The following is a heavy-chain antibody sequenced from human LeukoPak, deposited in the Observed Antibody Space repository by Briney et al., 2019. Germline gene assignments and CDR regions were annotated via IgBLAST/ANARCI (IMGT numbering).Heavy chain of an antibody. Sequence: SETLSLTCSVSGGSINSYWWSWIRQPAGKGLEFIGRIYTTGMTNYNPSLKSRVSMSVDTSKNQFSLELRSVTAADTVVYFCARAGYTISSYRFDYWGQGALVTVSS. CDR1: GGSINSYW. J-gene: IGHJ4*02. CDR2: IYTTGMT. V-gene: IGHV4-4*07. D-gene: IGHD3-16*02. CDR3: ARAGYTISSYRFDY.